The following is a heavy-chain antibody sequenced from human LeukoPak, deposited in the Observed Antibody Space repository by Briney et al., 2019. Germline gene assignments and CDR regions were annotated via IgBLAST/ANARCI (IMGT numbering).Heavy chain of an antibody. CDR3: TRDFWSGYNQGGFDY. Sequence: GGSLRLSCTASGFTFGDYAMSWFRQAPGKGLEWVGFIRSKAYGGTTEYAASVKGRFTISRDDSKSIAYLQMNSLKTEDTAVYYCTRDFWSGYNQGGFDYWGQGTLVTVSS. V-gene: IGHV3-49*03. CDR1: GFTFGDYA. CDR2: IRSKAYGGTT. D-gene: IGHD3-3*01. J-gene: IGHJ4*02.